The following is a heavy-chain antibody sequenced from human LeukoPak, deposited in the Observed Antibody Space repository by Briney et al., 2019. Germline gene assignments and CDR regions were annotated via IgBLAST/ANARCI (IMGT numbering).Heavy chain of an antibody. CDR2: ISWNSGSI. J-gene: IGHJ3*02. Sequence: GGSLRLSCAASGFTFDDYAMHWVRQAPGKSLEWVSGISWNSGSIGYADSVKGRFTISRDNAKNSLYLQMNSLRAEDMALYYCAKSAGATTTGYAFDIWGQGTMVTVSS. V-gene: IGHV3-9*03. CDR1: GFTFDDYA. D-gene: IGHD1-26*01. CDR3: AKSAGATTTGYAFDI.